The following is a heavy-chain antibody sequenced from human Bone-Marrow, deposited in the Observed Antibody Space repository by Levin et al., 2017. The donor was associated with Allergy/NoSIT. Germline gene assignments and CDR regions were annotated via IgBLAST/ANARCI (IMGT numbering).Heavy chain of an antibody. J-gene: IGHJ4*02. CDR2: ISYDGNTE. V-gene: IGHV3-30*18. D-gene: IGHD6-19*01. CDR1: GFTFSNYG. CDR3: AKWQWQTWGYFDY. Sequence: RAGGSLRLSCAASGFTFSNYGMHWVRQAPGQGLEWVAVISYDGNTEYYLDSVKGRFTISRDNSKNTLYLQMNSLRVEDTAVYYCAKWQWQTWGYFDYWGQGALVTVSS.